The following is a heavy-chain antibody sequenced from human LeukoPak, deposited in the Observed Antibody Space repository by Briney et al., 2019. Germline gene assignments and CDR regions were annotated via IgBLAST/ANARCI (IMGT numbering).Heavy chain of an antibody. CDR3: ARDPDYGDPY. V-gene: IGHV3-11*01. CDR2: ITSSGVTT. D-gene: IGHD4/OR15-4a*01. CDR1: GFSFTDSY. J-gene: IGHJ4*02. Sequence: GGSLRLSCSASGFSFTDSYMNWFRLSPEKGLEWIAYITSSGVTTEYADSVKGRFTISRVNAKNSLYLQMNSLRPDDTAVYYCARDPDYGDPYWGQGTLVTVSS.